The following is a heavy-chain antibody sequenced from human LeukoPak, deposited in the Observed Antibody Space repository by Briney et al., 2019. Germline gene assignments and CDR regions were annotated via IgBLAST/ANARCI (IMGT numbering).Heavy chain of an antibody. V-gene: IGHV3-30*03. D-gene: IGHD1-26*01. CDR1: GFTFSSYG. CDR2: ISYDGSNK. J-gene: IGHJ4*02. Sequence: GGSLRLSCAASGFTFSSYGMHWVRQAPGKGLEWVAVISYDGSNKYYADSVKGRFTISRDNSNNTLYLQMNSLGAEDTAVYYCARRSYYFDYWGQGTLVTVSS. CDR3: ARRSYYFDY.